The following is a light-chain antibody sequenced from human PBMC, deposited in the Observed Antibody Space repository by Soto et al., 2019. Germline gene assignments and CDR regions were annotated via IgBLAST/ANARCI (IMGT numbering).Light chain of an antibody. J-gene: IGKJ1*01. V-gene: IGKV3-15*01. CDR3: QQYNDWPLT. Sequence: DIVMTQSPAILSVSPGERATLSCRASQSVETFLAWFQHKPGQAPRFLIYGASTRATGIPARFGGSGSGTEFTLTISSLQSEDFALYYCQQYNDWPLTFGQGTKVDIK. CDR1: QSVETF. CDR2: GAS.